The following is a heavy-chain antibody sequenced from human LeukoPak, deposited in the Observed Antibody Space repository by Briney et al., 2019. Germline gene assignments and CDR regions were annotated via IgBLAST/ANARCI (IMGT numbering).Heavy chain of an antibody. V-gene: IGHV4-59*01. J-gene: IGHJ5*02. D-gene: IGHD1-1*01. CDR1: GASISSYY. CDR3: ASSGTTRNWFDP. CDR2: IYYSGST. Sequence: PSETLSLTCTVSGASISSYYWSWIRQPPGKGLEWIGYIYYSGSTNYNPSLKSRVTISVDTSKSQFSLNLSSVTAADTAVYFCASSGTTRNWFDPWGQGTLVTVSS.